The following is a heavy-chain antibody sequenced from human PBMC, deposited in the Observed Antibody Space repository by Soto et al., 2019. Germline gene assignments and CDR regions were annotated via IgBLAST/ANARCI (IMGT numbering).Heavy chain of an antibody. Sequence: SVKVSCKASGGTFSSYAISWVRQAPGQGLEWMGGIIPIFGTANYAQKFQGRVTITADESTSTAYMELSSLRAEDTAVYYCARGYYDSSGYLGWLNYYYGMDVWGQGTTVTVSS. CDR3: ARGYYDSSGYLGWLNYYYGMDV. CDR2: IIPIFGTA. CDR1: GGTFSSYA. V-gene: IGHV1-69*13. D-gene: IGHD3-22*01. J-gene: IGHJ6*02.